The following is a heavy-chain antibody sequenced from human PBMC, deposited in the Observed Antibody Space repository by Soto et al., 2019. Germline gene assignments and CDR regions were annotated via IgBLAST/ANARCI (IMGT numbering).Heavy chain of an antibody. CDR3: ARGSRRTLYSSSPNWFDP. Sequence: GGSLRLSCAASGFTFSSYSMNWVRQAPGKGLEWVSYISSSSSTIYYADSVKGRFTISRDNAKNSLYLQMNSLRAEDTAVYYCARGSRRTLYSSSPNWFDPWGQGTLVTVSS. CDR1: GFTFSSYS. CDR2: ISSSSSTI. J-gene: IGHJ5*02. V-gene: IGHV3-48*01. D-gene: IGHD6-13*01.